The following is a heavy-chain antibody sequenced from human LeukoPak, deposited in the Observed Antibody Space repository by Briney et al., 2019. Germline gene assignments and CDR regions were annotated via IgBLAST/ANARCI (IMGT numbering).Heavy chain of an antibody. CDR1: GGSFSTYY. CDR2: IYTSGTT. D-gene: IGHD6-13*01. V-gene: IGHV4-4*07. Sequence: SETLSLTCTVSGGSFSTYYWSWIRQPAGKGLEWIGHIYTSGTTNYNPSLKSRVTMSIDTSKNQFSLKLSSVTAADTAVYYCARGGGYSSSWSYWGQGTLVTVSS. CDR3: ARGGGYSSSWSY. J-gene: IGHJ4*02.